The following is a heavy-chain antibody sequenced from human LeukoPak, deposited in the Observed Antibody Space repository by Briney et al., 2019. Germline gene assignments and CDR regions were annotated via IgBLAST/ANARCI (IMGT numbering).Heavy chain of an antibody. CDR1: GYTLTELS. CDR3: ATSAGRGYSYGSAPYFDY. CDR2: FDPEDGET. Sequence: ASVKVSCKVSGYTLTELSMHWVRQAPGKGLEWMGGFDPEDGETIYAQKFQGRVTMTEDTSTDTAYMELSSLRSADTAVYYCATSAGRGYSYGSAPYFDYWGQGTLVTVSS. J-gene: IGHJ4*02. D-gene: IGHD5-18*01. V-gene: IGHV1-24*01.